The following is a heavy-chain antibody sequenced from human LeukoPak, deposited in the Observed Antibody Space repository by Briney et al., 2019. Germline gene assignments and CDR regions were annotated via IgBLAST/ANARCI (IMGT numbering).Heavy chain of an antibody. CDR2: ISSSSSYI. J-gene: IGHJ4*02. CDR3: ASERELDY. D-gene: IGHD1-26*01. Sequence: TGGSLRLSCAASGFTFSSYSMNWVRQAPGKGPEWVSSISSSSSYIYYADSVKGRFTISRDNAKNSLYLQMNSLRAEDTAVYYCASERELDYWGQGTLVTVSS. CDR1: GFTFSSYS. V-gene: IGHV3-21*01.